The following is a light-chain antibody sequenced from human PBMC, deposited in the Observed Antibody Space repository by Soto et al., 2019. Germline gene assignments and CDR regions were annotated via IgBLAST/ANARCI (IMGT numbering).Light chain of an antibody. J-gene: IGKJ5*01. Sequence: DVVMTQSPLSLPVTLVQPASISCXSSQSLVYSDGNTYLAWYQQKPGQAPRLLIFGVSNRAAGIPARFSGSGSGTEFTLTISSLQSEDFAVYYCQQYGDWPLTFGGGTRLEIK. CDR2: GVS. CDR1: QSLVYSDGNTY. V-gene: IGKV2-30*01. CDR3: QQYGDWPLT.